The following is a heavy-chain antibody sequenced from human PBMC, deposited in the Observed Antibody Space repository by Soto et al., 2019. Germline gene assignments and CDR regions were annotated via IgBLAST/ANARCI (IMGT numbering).Heavy chain of an antibody. CDR3: SRSSRVPGDYFGF. V-gene: IGHV4-59*11. D-gene: IGHD3-10*01. Sequence: PSETLSLTCSVSGDSLKNHYWAWIRHSPGKGLEWIGNIYDSGSTNYSPALKSRVSMSVDTSKNVFSLKMNSVTAAYTAVYYCSRSSRVPGDYFGFWGPGALVTLSS. J-gene: IGHJ4*02. CDR2: IYDSGST. CDR1: GDSLKNHY.